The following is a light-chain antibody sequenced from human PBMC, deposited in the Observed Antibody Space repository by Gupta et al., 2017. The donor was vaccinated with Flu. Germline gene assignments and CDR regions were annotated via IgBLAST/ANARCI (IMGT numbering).Light chain of an antibody. V-gene: IGKV1-27*01. CDR1: QGISNY. J-gene: IGKJ1*01. CDR3: QKDNSAPRT. CDR2: AAS. Sequence: PSSLSASVGDRVTITCRASQGISNYLAWYQQRPGKGPKLLIYAASTSQSEVPSRFSGSGSGTDFTRTSSSLQLEDVATYYCQKDNSAPRTFGQGTKVEIK.